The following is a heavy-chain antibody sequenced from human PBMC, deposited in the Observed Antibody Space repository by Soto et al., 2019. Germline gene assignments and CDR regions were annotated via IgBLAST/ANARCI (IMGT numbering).Heavy chain of an antibody. Sequence: SETLSLTCAVYGGSVNGYYWGWLRQPPGKGLQWIGSSSYNGGTFYNPSLKGRVAISVDTSKKQSSLQVTSVTAADTAMYFCARHRIEVVWRGFDYWGQGSPVTVSS. CDR3: ARHRIEVVWRGFDY. CDR2: SSYNGGT. D-gene: IGHD1-1*01. CDR1: GGSVNGYY. V-gene: IGHV4-59*08. J-gene: IGHJ4*02.